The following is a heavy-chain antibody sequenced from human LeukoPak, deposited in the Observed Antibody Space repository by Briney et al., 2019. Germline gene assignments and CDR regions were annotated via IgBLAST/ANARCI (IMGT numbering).Heavy chain of an antibody. CDR3: VRVRTGTTSYFDY. V-gene: IGHV3-72*01. D-gene: IGHD1-1*01. CDR1: GFTFSDDY. Sequence: GGSLRLSCAVSGFTFSDDYMDWVRQAPGKGLEWVGRSRNKAKSYTREYAASVKGRFTISRDDSKNSLYLQMNSLKTEDTAVYFCVRVRTGTTSYFDYWGQGTLVTVSS. J-gene: IGHJ4*02. CDR2: SRNKAKSYTR.